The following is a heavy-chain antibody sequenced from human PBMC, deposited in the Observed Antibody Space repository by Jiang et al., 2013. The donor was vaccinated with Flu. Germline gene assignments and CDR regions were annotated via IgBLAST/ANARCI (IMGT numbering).Heavy chain of an antibody. Sequence: PGLVRPSQSLPLTCTVSGGSIDTAGYYWSWIRQRPGKGPEWIGYISYSGNTHYNPSLQGRVSISVHTSTNEVSLKLSSVTAADSAVYYCARDYYDLYGYYALDYWGQGILVTVSS. CDR2: ISYSGNT. CDR3: ARDYYDLYGYYALDY. J-gene: IGHJ4*02. V-gene: IGHV4-31*03. D-gene: IGHD3-22*01. CDR1: GGSIDTAGYY.